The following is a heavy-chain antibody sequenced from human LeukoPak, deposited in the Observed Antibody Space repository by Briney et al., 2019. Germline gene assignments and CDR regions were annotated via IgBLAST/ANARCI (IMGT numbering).Heavy chain of an antibody. V-gene: IGHV3-48*01. CDR2: FGSVSSGDTI. CDR3: GSYFDWLSPDY. Sequence: GGSLRLSCTTSGFGFSNYNMNWVRQAPGKGLEWVAYFGSVSSGDTIYYADSVKGRFTISRDDAKNSLYLQMNSLRAEETGVYYCGSYFDWLSPDYWGQGTLVTVSS. D-gene: IGHD3-9*01. CDR1: GFGFSNYN. J-gene: IGHJ4*02.